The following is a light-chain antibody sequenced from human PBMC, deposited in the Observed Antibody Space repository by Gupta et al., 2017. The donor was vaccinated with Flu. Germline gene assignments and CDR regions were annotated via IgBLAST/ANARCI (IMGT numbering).Light chain of an antibody. Sequence: RVTFSCSGGNSNVGSNDVYSYQQLPGAAPKLLMYESNKRPSGVPDRFSGSKSGTSASLAISGLLAEDEAEYYCAAWDDSLSSVVFGGGTKLTVL. V-gene: IGLV1-47*01. J-gene: IGLJ2*01. CDR3: AAWDDSLSSVV. CDR2: ESN. CDR1: NSNVGSND.